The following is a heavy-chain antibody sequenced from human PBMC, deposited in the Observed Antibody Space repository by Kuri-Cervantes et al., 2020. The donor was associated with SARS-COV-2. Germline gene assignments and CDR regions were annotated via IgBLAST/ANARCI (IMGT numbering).Heavy chain of an antibody. D-gene: IGHD3-3*01. CDR2: VRGKANNYAT. CDR3: ASGGFGVVPRFDY. V-gene: IGHV3-73*01. CDR1: GFLFSASA. Sequence: GGSLRLSCEVSGFLFSASAIHWVRQASGKGLEWVGRVRGKANNYATAYAASVKGRFTISRDDLKNMAYLQMNSLKTEDTAVYYCASGGFGVVPRFDYWGQGTLVTVSS. J-gene: IGHJ4*02.